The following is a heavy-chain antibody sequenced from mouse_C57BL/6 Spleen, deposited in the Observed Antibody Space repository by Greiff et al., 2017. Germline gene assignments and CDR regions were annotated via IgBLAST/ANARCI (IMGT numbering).Heavy chain of an antibody. V-gene: IGHV1-26*01. Sequence: VQLQQSGPELVKPGASVKISCKASGYTFTDYYMNWVKQSHGKSLEWIGDINPNNGGTSYNQKFKGKATLTVDKSSSTAYMELRSLTSEDSAVYDCAKGNGYYYYDYWGQGTTLTVSS. CDR2: INPNNGGT. D-gene: IGHD2-3*01. CDR3: AKGNGYYYYDY. CDR1: GYTFTDYY. J-gene: IGHJ2*01.